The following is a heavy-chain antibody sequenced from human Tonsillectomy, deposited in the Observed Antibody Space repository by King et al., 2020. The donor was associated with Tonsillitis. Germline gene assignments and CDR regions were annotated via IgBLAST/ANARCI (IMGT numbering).Heavy chain of an antibody. CDR1: GFTFSSYW. CDR3: ARSEGDYGDYGY. CDR2: INSDGSTT. V-gene: IGHV3-74*01. J-gene: IGHJ4*02. D-gene: IGHD4-17*01. Sequence: VQLVESGGGLVQPGGSLRLSCAASGFTFSSYWMHWVRQAPGKGLLWVSRINSDGSTTSYADSVKGRFTISRDNAKNTLNLQMNSLRAEGTAVYYCARSEGDYGDYGYWGQGTLVTVSS.